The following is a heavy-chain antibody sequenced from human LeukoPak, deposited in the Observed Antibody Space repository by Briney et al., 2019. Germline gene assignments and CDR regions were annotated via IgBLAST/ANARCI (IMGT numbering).Heavy chain of an antibody. Sequence: PSQTLSLTCTVSGVSISSGDYYWSWIRQPPGKGLEWIGYMYSSGSTYYNPSFKSRATISVDTSKNQFSLKLSSVTAADTAVYYCARPYYYDSRIDPWGQGTLVTVSS. CDR3: ARPYYYDSRIDP. CDR1: GVSISSGDYY. V-gene: IGHV4-30-4*01. D-gene: IGHD3-22*01. J-gene: IGHJ5*02. CDR2: MYSSGST.